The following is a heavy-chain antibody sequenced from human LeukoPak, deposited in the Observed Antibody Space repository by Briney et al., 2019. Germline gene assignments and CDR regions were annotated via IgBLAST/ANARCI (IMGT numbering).Heavy chain of an antibody. CDR1: GVSISSGGYY. D-gene: IGHD4-17*01. CDR2: IYYSGST. J-gene: IGHJ4*02. Sequence: PSQTLSLACSVSGVSISSGGYYWSWIRRHPAKGLEWIGYIYYSGSTYYNPSLKSRVTISVDTSKNQFSLKLSSVTAADTAVYYCARGVEAYYGDLHDYWGQGTLVTVSS. V-gene: IGHV4-31*03. CDR3: ARGVEAYYGDLHDY.